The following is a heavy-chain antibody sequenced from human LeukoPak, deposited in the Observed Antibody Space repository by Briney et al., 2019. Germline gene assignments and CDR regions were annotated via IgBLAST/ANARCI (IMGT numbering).Heavy chain of an antibody. CDR2: ISGNYGST. V-gene: IGHV3-23*01. CDR1: GFTFSSNP. D-gene: IGHD2-21*02. Sequence: GGSLRLSCAAPGFTFSSNPMGWVGQAPARGLGWVSLISGNYGSTYYADSVKGRFTISRDNFKNTVFLRMNSLRAEDTAVYYCAKVVLLLTASDAFDFWGQGTKVTVSS. J-gene: IGHJ3*01. CDR3: AKVVLLLTASDAFDF.